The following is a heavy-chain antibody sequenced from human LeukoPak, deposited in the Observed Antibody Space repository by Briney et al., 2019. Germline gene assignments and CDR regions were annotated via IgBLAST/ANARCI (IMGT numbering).Heavy chain of an antibody. CDR1: GFTFSSYA. CDR2: ISGSGGST. J-gene: IGHJ1*01. D-gene: IGHD4-17*01. Sequence: HPGGSLRLSCAASGFTFSSYAMSWVRQAPGKGLEWVSVISGSGGSTYYADSVKGRFTLSRDNSKNTLYLEMNSLRAEDTAVYYCAQEIYGDSTGGRFQQWGQGTLVTVSS. CDR3: AQEIYGDSTGGRFQQ. V-gene: IGHV3-23*01.